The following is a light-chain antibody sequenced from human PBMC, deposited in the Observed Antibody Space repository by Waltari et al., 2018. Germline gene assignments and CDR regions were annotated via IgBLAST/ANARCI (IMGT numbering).Light chain of an antibody. CDR3: QQYASAPNT. Sequence: EIVLTQSPGTLSLFPGERATLSCRASQSFSSSYLAWYQQKAGQAPRLLIYDASRRATDIPDRFSGSGSGTDFTLTISRLEPEDFAVYFCQQYASAPNTFGQGTKLEIK. J-gene: IGKJ2*01. V-gene: IGKV3-20*01. CDR1: QSFSSSY. CDR2: DAS.